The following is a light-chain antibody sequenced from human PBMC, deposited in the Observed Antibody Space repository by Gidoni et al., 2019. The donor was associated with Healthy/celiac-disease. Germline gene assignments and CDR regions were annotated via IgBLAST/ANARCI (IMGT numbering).Light chain of an antibody. V-gene: IGKV3-11*01. CDR2: DAS. Sequence: EIVLTQSPATLSLSPGERATLSCRASQSVSSYLALYQQKPGQAPRLLIYDASNRATVIPARFSGSGSGTDFTLTISSLEPEDFAVYYCQQRSNWPPTFGGGTKVEIK. CDR3: QQRSNWPPT. CDR1: QSVSSY. J-gene: IGKJ4*01.